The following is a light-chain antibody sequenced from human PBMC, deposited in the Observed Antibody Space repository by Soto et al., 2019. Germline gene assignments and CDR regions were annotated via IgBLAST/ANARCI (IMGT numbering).Light chain of an antibody. CDR2: DAS. CDR1: QDINIY. CDR3: QQYGKLPLT. V-gene: IGKV1-33*01. J-gene: IGKJ4*01. Sequence: DIQMTQSPSSLSAFVGDRVTITCQASQDINIYLNWYQQKPGKAPKLLIYDASNLATGVPSKFSGSRSETDFTFSISNLQPEDIATYYCQQYGKLPLTFGGGTKVEI.